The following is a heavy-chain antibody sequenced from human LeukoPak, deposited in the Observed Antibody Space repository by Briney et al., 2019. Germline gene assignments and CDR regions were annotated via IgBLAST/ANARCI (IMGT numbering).Heavy chain of an antibody. CDR2: INEDGGGR. CDR3: ATLPGRYCSGGSWSPDCLDWFDP. Sequence: GGSLRLSCAASGFTFTSYWMTWVRQAPGKGLEWVANINEDGGGRYYVDSVKGRFTISRDNSKNTLYLQMNSLRAEDTAVYYCATLPGRYCSGGSWSPDCLDWFDPWGQGTLVTVSS. V-gene: IGHV3-7*01. CDR1: GFTFTSYW. D-gene: IGHD2-15*01. J-gene: IGHJ5*02.